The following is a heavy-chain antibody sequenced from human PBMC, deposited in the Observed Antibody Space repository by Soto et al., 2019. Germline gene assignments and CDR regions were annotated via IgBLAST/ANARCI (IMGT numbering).Heavy chain of an antibody. D-gene: IGHD1-26*01. J-gene: IGHJ4*02. V-gene: IGHV1-18*01. Sequence: ASVKVSCKASGYTFTSYGISWVRQAPGQGLEWMGRISAYNGNTNYAQKLQGRVTMTTDTSTSTAYMELRSLRSEDTAVYYCARSPLAWELLHYWGQGTLVTVSS. CDR2: ISAYNGNT. CDR1: GYTFTSYG. CDR3: ARSPLAWELLHY.